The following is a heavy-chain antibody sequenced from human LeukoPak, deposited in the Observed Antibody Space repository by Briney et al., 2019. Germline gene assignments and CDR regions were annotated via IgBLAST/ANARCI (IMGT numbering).Heavy chain of an antibody. CDR3: ARDNQLLYYFDY. CDR1: GCSISSGGYY. D-gene: IGHD2-2*01. V-gene: IGHV4-31*03. J-gene: IGHJ4*02. Sequence: KPSQTLSLTCTVSGCSISSGGYYWSWIRQHPGKGLEWIGYIYYSGSTYYNPSLKSRVTISVDTSKNQFSLKLSSVTAADTAVYYCARDNQLLYYFDYWGQGTLVTVSS. CDR2: IYYSGST.